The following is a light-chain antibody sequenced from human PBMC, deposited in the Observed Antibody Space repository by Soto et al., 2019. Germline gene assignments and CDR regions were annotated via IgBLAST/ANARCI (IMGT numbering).Light chain of an antibody. CDR1: QSVSSN. Sequence: EIVMTQSPATLSVSPGERATLSCRASQSVSSNLAWYQQKPGQAPRRLIYGASTRATGIPARFSGSRSGTGFTLTINSLKSEEFAVYYYQHYKSWPRTFGQGTKVEIK. CDR2: GAS. V-gene: IGKV3-15*01. CDR3: QHYKSWPRT. J-gene: IGKJ1*01.